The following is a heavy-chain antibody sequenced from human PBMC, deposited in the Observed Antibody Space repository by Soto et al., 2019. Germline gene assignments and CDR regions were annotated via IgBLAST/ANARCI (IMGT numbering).Heavy chain of an antibody. Sequence: GGSLRLSCAASGFTFSSFAMHWVRQAPGKGLEWVAIMSYDGRDKHSADSVKGRFTISRDNSKNTLYLQMNSLRAEDTAVYYCARDYYDSSGGFDYWGQGT. CDR3: ARDYYDSSGGFDY. V-gene: IGHV3-33*05. D-gene: IGHD3-22*01. CDR2: MSYDGRDK. J-gene: IGHJ4*02. CDR1: GFTFSSFA.